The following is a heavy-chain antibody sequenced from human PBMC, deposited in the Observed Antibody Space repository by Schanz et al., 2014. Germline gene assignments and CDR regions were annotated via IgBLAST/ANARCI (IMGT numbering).Heavy chain of an antibody. J-gene: IGHJ4*02. CDR1: GYTFTSDS. CDR3: ARSRGFYDY. V-gene: IGHV1-46*01. CDR2: INPSGGST. D-gene: IGHD3-10*01. Sequence: QVQLVQSGAEVKKPGASVKVSCKASGYTFTSDSMHWVRQAPGQGLEWMGMINPSGGSTTYAQKFQGRVTMTWDTSTSTVYMELSSLRSEDTAVYYCARSRGFYDYWGQGTLVTVSS.